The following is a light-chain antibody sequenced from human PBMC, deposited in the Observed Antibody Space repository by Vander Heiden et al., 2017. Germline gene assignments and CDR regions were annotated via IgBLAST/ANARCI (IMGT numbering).Light chain of an antibody. CDR3: QAWDSSFWV. J-gene: IGLJ3*02. CDR1: KLGDKY. V-gene: IGLV3-1*01. CDR2: QDS. Sequence: SYELTQPPSVSVSPGQTASITCPGDKLGDKYACWYQQKPGQSPVLVINQDSKRPSGIPERFSGSNSGNTATLTISGTQAMEEADYYCQAWDSSFWVFGGGTKLTVL.